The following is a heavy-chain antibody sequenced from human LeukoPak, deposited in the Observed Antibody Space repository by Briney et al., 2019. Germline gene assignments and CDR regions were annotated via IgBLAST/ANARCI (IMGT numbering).Heavy chain of an antibody. CDR3: ARDRWGSSESFYYYYYMDV. CDR2: INPSAGST. CDR1: GYTFTGYY. Sequence: VKVSCKASGYTFTGYYMHWVRQAPGQGLEWMGWINPSAGSTNYAQRFQGRVTMTRDMSTSTVYMELSGLRSEDTAVYYCARDRWGSSESFYYYYYMDVWGKGTTVTVSS. D-gene: IGHD6-6*01. J-gene: IGHJ6*03. V-gene: IGHV1-46*01.